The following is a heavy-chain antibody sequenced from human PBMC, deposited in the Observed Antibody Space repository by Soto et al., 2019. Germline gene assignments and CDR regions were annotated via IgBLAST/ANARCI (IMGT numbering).Heavy chain of an antibody. CDR2: IYYSGST. V-gene: IGHV4-39*01. Sequence: PSETLSLTCTVSGGSISSSSYYWGWIRQPPGKGLEWIGSIYYSGSTYYNPSLKSRVTISVDTSKNHFSLKLSSVTAADTAVYYCARWDTHYYYGMDVWGQGTTVTVSS. J-gene: IGHJ6*02. CDR3: ARWDTHYYYGMDV. D-gene: IGHD5-18*01. CDR1: GGSISSSSYY.